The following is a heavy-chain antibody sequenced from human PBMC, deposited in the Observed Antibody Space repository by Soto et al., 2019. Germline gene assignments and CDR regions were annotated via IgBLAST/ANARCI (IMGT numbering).Heavy chain of an antibody. CDR2: IYYSGST. D-gene: IGHD6-19*01. CDR3: ARHYSSGSRNWFDP. Sequence: SETLSLTCTVSGGSISSYFWGWVRQPPGKGLEWIGSIYYSGSTYYNPSPRSRVTISVDTSKNQFSLKLSSVTAADTAVFYCARHYSSGSRNWFDPWGQGTLVTVSS. CDR1: GGSISSYF. J-gene: IGHJ5*02. V-gene: IGHV4-39*01.